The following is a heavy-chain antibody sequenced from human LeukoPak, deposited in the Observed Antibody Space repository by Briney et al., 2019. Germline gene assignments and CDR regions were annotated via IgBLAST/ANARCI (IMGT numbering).Heavy chain of an antibody. Sequence: GGSLRLSCAASGFTVSSSYAMSWVRQAPGKGLEWVSAISGSGGSTYYADSVKGRFTISRDNSKNTLYLQMNSLRAEDTAVYYCAKSSGWYSYYFDYWGQGTLVTVSS. J-gene: IGHJ4*02. CDR2: ISGSGGST. D-gene: IGHD6-19*01. CDR1: GFTVSSSYA. V-gene: IGHV3-23*01. CDR3: AKSSGWYSYYFDY.